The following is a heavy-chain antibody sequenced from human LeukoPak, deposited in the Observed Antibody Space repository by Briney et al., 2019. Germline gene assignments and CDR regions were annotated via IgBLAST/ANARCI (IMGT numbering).Heavy chain of an antibody. CDR3: ARSYDFWSGDSQFDY. V-gene: IGHV4-34*01. D-gene: IGHD3-3*01. Sequence: SETLSLTCAVYGGSFSGYYWSWIRQPPGKGLEWIGEINHSGSTNFTPSLKSRVTISVDTSKNQFSLKLSSVTAADTATYYCARSYDFWSGDSQFDYWGQGTLVTVPS. CDR1: GGSFSGYY. CDR2: INHSGST. J-gene: IGHJ4*02.